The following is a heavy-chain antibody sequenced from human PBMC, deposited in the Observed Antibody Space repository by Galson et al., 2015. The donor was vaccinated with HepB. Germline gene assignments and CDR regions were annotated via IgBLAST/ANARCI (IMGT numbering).Heavy chain of an antibody. CDR2: FDPEDGET. J-gene: IGHJ6*03. CDR1: GYTLNELS. CDR3: ATLPAARPDIYYYYYMDV. V-gene: IGHV1-24*01. D-gene: IGHD6-6*01. Sequence: SVKVSCKVSGYTLNELSMHWVRQAPGKGLEWMGGFDPEDGETIYAQKFQGRVIMTEDTSTDTAYMEVISLTSEDTAVYYCATLPAARPDIYYYYYMDVWGKGTTVIVSS.